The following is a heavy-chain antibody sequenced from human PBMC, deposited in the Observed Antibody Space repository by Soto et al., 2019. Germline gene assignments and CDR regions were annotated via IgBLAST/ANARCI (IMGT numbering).Heavy chain of an antibody. Sequence: PSETLSLTCTVSGGSISSSSYYWGWIRQPPGKGLEWIGSIYYSGSTYYNPSLKSRVTISVDTSKNQFSLKLSSVTAADTAVYYCAPIVVVPAAIHGEVDYWGQGTLVTVSS. D-gene: IGHD2-2*01. J-gene: IGHJ4*02. CDR2: IYYSGST. CDR3: APIVVVPAAIHGEVDY. V-gene: IGHV4-39*01. CDR1: GGSISSSSYY.